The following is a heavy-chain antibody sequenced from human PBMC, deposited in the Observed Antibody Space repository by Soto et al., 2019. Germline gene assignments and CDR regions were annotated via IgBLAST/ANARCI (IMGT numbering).Heavy chain of an antibody. J-gene: IGHJ6*02. D-gene: IGHD2-21*02. Sequence: ASVKVSCKASGYTFTSYGISWVRQAPAQGLEWMGWISAYNGNTNYAQKLQGRVTMTTDTSTSTADKELRTLRPDDTAVYYCARVDCGGDCYAYYYYSGMDAWGQGTTVTVSS. CDR3: ARVDCGGDCYAYYYYSGMDA. CDR1: GYTFTSYG. CDR2: ISAYNGNT. V-gene: IGHV1-18*04.